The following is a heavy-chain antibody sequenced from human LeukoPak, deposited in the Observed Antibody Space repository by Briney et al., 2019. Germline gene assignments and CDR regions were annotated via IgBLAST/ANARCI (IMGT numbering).Heavy chain of an antibody. CDR2: INHSGST. J-gene: IGHJ4*02. Sequence: SETLSLTCAVYGGSFSGYYWSWIRQPPGKGLEWIGEINHSGSTNYNPSLKSRVTISVDTSKNQSSLKLSSVTAADTAVYYCARGPRRLFYGPAQLDYWGQGTLVTVSS. CDR1: GGSFSGYY. V-gene: IGHV4-34*01. CDR3: ARGPRRLFYGPAQLDY. D-gene: IGHD2/OR15-2a*01.